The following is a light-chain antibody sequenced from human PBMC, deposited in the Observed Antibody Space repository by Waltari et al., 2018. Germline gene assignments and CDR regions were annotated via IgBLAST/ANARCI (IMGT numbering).Light chain of an antibody. CDR2: GDN. V-gene: IGLV1-44*01. Sequence: QSVLTQPPSASGTPGQRVTISCSGSSSNIGRNTVSWYQQLPKTAPKVLVFGDNQRPSGVPGRFSGSKSGTSASLAISGLQSEDDADYYCAAWDDSLNGVAFGGGTKLTVL. J-gene: IGLJ2*01. CDR3: AAWDDSLNGVA. CDR1: SSNIGRNT.